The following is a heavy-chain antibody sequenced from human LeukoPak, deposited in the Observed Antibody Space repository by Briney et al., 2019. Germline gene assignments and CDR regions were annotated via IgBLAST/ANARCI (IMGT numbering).Heavy chain of an antibody. Sequence: ASVKVSCKASGYTFTGYYMHWVRQAPGQGLEWMGRIIPILGIANYAQKFQGRVTITADKSTSTAYMELSSLRSEDTAVYYCARDIVVVPAAIGWYFDLWGRGTLVTVSS. CDR3: ARDIVVVPAAIGWYFDL. D-gene: IGHD2-2*02. CDR1: GYTFTGYY. J-gene: IGHJ2*01. V-gene: IGHV1-69*04. CDR2: IIPILGIA.